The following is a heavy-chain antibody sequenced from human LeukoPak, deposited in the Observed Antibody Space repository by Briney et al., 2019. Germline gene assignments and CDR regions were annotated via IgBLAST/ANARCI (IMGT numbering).Heavy chain of an antibody. CDR1: GGSVSSGSYY. J-gene: IGHJ5*02. CDR2: IYYSGST. V-gene: IGHV4-61*01. CDR3: ARVTYYDFWSGYPPFDP. D-gene: IGHD3-3*01. Sequence: PSETLSLTCTVSGGSVSSGSYYWSWIRQPPGKGLEWIGYIYYSGSTNYNPSLKSRVTISVDTSKNQFSLKLSSVTAADTAVYYCARVTYYDFWSGYPPFDPWGQGTLVTVSS.